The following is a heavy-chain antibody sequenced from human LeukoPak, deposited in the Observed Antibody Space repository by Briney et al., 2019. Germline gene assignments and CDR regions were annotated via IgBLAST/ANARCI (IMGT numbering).Heavy chain of an antibody. Sequence: SETLSLTCAVYGGSFSGYYWSWIRQPPGKGLEWIGYIYYSGSTYYNPSLKSRVTISVDTSKNQFSLKLSSVTAADTAVFYCARVLRGLAGSYYYGMDVWGQGTTVTVSS. D-gene: IGHD2-15*01. CDR1: GGSFSGYY. CDR3: ARVLRGLAGSYYYGMDV. V-gene: IGHV4-30-4*01. J-gene: IGHJ6*02. CDR2: IYYSGST.